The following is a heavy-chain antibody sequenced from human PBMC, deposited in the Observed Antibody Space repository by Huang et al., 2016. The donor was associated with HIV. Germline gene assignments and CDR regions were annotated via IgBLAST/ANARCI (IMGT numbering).Heavy chain of an antibody. CDR3: ARHEIYCSDGSCSGFDY. Sequence: QLQLQESGPGLVKPSETLSLTCTVSGGSISSSSYYWGWIRQPPGKGLGWIGSIYYSGKTDYNPSCKSRVTIAVDTAKNQFSLRLSSVTASDTAVYYCARHEIYCSDGSCSGFDYWGQGSLVTVSS. CDR1: GGSISSSSYY. J-gene: IGHJ4*02. CDR2: IYYSGKT. V-gene: IGHV4-39*01. D-gene: IGHD2-15*01.